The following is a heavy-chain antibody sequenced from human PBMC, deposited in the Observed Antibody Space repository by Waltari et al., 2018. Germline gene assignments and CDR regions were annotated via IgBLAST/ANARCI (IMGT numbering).Heavy chain of an antibody. D-gene: IGHD6-6*01. J-gene: IGHJ4*02. Sequence: QVQLQESGPGLVKPSQTLSLTCTVSGGSLRSGGYYWRWIRQHPGKGLEWIGYIYYSGSTYYNPSLKSRVTISVDTSKNQFSLKLSSVTAADTAVYYCAGMGSSSSGYYFDYWGQGTLVTVSS. CDR1: GGSLRSGGYY. CDR3: AGMGSSSSGYYFDY. CDR2: IYYSGST. V-gene: IGHV4-31*03.